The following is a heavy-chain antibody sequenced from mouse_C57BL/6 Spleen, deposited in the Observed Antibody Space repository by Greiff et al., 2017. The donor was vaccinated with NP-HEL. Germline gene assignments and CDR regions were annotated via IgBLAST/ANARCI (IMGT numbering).Heavy chain of an antibody. Sequence: QVQLQQSGAELVKPGASVKISCKASGYAFSSYWMNWVKQRPGKGLEWIGQIYPGDGDTNYNGKFKGKATLTADKSSSTAYMQLSSLTSEDSAVYFCARKVYDGYPWFAYWGQGTLVTVSA. D-gene: IGHD2-3*01. J-gene: IGHJ3*01. CDR3: ARKVYDGYPWFAY. CDR2: IYPGDGDT. V-gene: IGHV1-80*01. CDR1: GYAFSSYW.